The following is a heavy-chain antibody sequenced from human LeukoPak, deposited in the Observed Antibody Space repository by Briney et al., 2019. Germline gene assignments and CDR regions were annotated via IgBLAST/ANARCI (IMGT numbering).Heavy chain of an antibody. D-gene: IGHD6-6*01. CDR3: ARESLEYSSSSDAFDI. CDR1: GYTFTGYY. J-gene: IGHJ3*02. CDR2: INPNSGGT. Sequence: ASVTVSCKASGYTFTGYYMHWVRQAPGQGLEWMGWINPNSGGTNYAQKFQGRVTMTRDTSISTAYMELSRLRSDDTAVYYCARESLEYSSSSDAFDIWGQGTMVTVSS. V-gene: IGHV1-2*02.